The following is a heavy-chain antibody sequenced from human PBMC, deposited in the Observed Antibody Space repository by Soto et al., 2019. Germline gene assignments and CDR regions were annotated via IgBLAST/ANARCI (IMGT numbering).Heavy chain of an antibody. Sequence: PGGSLRLSCAASGFTFSSYAMSWVRQAPGKGLEWVSAISGSGGSTYYADSVKGRFTISRDNSKNTLYLQMNSLRAEDTAVYYCAKDGGPPHSSSWYQGSDYWGQGTLVTVSS. D-gene: IGHD6-13*01. CDR1: GFTFSSYA. CDR3: AKDGGPPHSSSWYQGSDY. J-gene: IGHJ4*02. CDR2: ISGSGGST. V-gene: IGHV3-23*01.